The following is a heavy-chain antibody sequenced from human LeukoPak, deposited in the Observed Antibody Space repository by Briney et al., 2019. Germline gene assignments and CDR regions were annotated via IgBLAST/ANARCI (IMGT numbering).Heavy chain of an antibody. V-gene: IGHV3-33*06. CDR3: AKGPYYDSSGYYDY. CDR2: IWYDGSNK. D-gene: IGHD3-22*01. CDR1: VFTLSSYG. J-gene: IGHJ4*02. Sequence: PGGSLRLSCAASVFTLSSYGMHWVRQAPGKGLEWVAVIWYDGSNKYYADSVKGRFTISRDNSKNTLYLQMNSLRAEDTAVYYCAKGPYYDSSGYYDYWGQGTLVTVSS.